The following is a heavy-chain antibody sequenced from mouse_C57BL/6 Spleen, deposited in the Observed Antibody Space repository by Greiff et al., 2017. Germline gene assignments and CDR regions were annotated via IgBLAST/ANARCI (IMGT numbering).Heavy chain of an antibody. Sequence: QVQLQQPGAELVRPGSSVKLSCKASGYTFTSYWMDWVKQRPGQGLEWIGNIYPSDSETHYNQKFKDKATLTVDKSSSTAYMQLSSLTSEDSAVYYCARAQGSGYGYWGQGTTLTVSS. J-gene: IGHJ2*01. V-gene: IGHV1-61*01. CDR2: IYPSDSET. D-gene: IGHD3-2*02. CDR3: ARAQGSGYGY. CDR1: GYTFTSYW.